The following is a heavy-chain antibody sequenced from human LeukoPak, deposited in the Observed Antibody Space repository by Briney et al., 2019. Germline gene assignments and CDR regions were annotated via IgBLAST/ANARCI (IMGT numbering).Heavy chain of an antibody. Sequence: GGSLRLSCAASGFTFSSYSMNWVRQAPGKGLEWVSSISSSSSYIYYADSVKGRFTISRDNTKNSVSLQMNSLRAEDTAVYYCARDLTGAGSSYDYWGRGTLVTVSS. J-gene: IGHJ4*02. CDR1: GFTFSSYS. D-gene: IGHD3-10*01. V-gene: IGHV3-21*01. CDR3: ARDLTGAGSSYDY. CDR2: ISSSSSYI.